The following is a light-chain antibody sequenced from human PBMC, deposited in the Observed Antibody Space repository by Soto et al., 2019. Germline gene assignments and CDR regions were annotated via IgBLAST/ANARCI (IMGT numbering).Light chain of an antibody. V-gene: IGLV2-23*01. J-gene: IGLJ3*02. Sequence: QSALTQPASVSGSPGQSITISCTGTSSDVGSYNLVSWYQQHPGKAPKLMIYEGSKRPSGVSNRFSGSNSVNTASLTISGLQAEDEADYYCCSYAGSSTSWVFGGGTKLTVL. CDR1: SSDVGSYNL. CDR3: CSYAGSSTSWV. CDR2: EGS.